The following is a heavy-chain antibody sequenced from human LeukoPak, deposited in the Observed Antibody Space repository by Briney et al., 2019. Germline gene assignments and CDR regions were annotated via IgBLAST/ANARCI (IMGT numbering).Heavy chain of an antibody. Sequence: SETLSLTCTVSGYSISSSYYWGWIRQPPGKGLEWIGSIYYSGSTYYNPSLKSRVTISVDTSKNQFSLKVSSVTAADTAVYYCARVSYGYNYYYYMDVWGKGTTVTVSS. CDR3: ARVSYGYNYYYYMDV. V-gene: IGHV4-38-2*02. CDR2: IYYSGST. J-gene: IGHJ6*03. CDR1: GYSISSSYY. D-gene: IGHD5-18*01.